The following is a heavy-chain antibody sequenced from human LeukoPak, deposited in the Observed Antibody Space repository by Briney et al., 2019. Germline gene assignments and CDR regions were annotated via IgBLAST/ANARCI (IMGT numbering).Heavy chain of an antibody. Sequence: GGSLRLSCAASGFMFSNYGMHWVRQAPGKGLEWVAHIRYDGRSKYYADSVKGRFTISRDNSKNTQFLQMNALRPADTAVYYCVKDSYYDSSGYYVDYWGQGTLVTVSS. D-gene: IGHD3-22*01. V-gene: IGHV3-30*02. J-gene: IGHJ4*02. CDR1: GFMFSNYG. CDR3: VKDSYYDSSGYYVDY. CDR2: IRYDGRSK.